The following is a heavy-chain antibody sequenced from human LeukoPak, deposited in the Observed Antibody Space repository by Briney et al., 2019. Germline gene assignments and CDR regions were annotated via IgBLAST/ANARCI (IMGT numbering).Heavy chain of an antibody. CDR2: IYHSGST. D-gene: IGHD1-26*01. CDR3: AREVVGATQFDY. CDR1: GGSISSGGYY. Sequence: ASETLSLTCTVSGGSISSGGYYWSWIRQPPGKGLEWIGYIYHSGSTYYNPSLKSRVTISVDRSKNQFSLKLSSVTAADTAVYYCAREVVGATQFDYWGQGTLVTVSS. V-gene: IGHV4-30-2*01. J-gene: IGHJ4*02.